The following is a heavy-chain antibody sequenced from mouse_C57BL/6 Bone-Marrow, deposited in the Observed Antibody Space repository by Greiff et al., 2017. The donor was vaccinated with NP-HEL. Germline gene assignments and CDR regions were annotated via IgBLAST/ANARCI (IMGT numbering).Heavy chain of an antibody. CDR1: GFTFSSYA. Sequence: EVQLVESGGGLVKPGGSLKLSCAASGFTFSSYAMSWVRQTPEKRLEWVATISDGGSYTYYPDNVKGRFTFSRDNAKNNLYMQMSHLTSEDTAMYYCARDSMITDYCDYWGQGTTLTVSS. V-gene: IGHV5-4*01. J-gene: IGHJ2*01. CDR3: ARDSMITDYCDY. D-gene: IGHD2-4*01. CDR2: ISDGGSYT.